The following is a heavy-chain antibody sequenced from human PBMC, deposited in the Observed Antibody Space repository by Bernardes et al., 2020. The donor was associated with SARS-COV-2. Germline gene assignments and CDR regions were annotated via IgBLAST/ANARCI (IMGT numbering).Heavy chain of an antibody. CDR3: ARDSLRYDSSGYYYLDYFDY. Sequence: GGSLRLSCAASGFTFSNYGMHWVRQAPGKGLEWVAVIWYDGSNKYYADSVKGRFTISRDNSKNTLYLQMNSLRAEDTAVYYCARDSLRYDSSGYYYLDYFDYWGQGTLVTVSS. CDR1: GFTFSNYG. CDR2: IWYDGSNK. D-gene: IGHD3-22*01. J-gene: IGHJ4*02. V-gene: IGHV3-33*08.